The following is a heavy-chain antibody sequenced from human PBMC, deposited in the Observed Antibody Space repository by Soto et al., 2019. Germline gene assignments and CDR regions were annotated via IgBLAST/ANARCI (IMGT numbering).Heavy chain of an antibody. CDR3: VRARSTDSRPDY. D-gene: IGHD3-22*01. CDR2: ITSSSSYI. V-gene: IGHV3-21*01. Sequence: PGGSLRLSCVGSGFTFSTYSINWVRQAPGKGLEWVASITSSSSYIYYEDSLKGRFTISRDNAKNSLFLQLDSLRAEDTAVYFCVRARSTDSRPDYWGQGTLVTVSS. CDR1: GFTFSTYS. J-gene: IGHJ4*02.